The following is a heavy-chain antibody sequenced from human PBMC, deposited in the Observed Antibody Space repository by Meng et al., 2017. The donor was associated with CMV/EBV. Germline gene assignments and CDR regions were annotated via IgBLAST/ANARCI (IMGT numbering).Heavy chain of an antibody. V-gene: IGHV3-15*01. J-gene: IGHJ4*02. CDR1: GFTFSNAW. Sequence: GESLKISCAASGFTFSNAWMSWVRQAPGKGLEWVGRIKSKTDGGTTDYAAPVKGRFTISRDDSKNTLYLQMNSLKTEDTAVYYCTTGGDYDFWDFDYWGQGTLVTV. D-gene: IGHD3-3*01. CDR2: IKSKTDGGTT. CDR3: TTGGDYDFWDFDY.